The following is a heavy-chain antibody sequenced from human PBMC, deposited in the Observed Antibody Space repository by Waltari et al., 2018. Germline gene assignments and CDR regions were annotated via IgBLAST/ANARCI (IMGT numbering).Heavy chain of an antibody. D-gene: IGHD3-3*01. CDR3: TRGPYDVWSYYYPNAFEI. Sequence: EVQLVESGGGLVKPGESLRLSCVASGFTFSGHWRNWVRQAPGEGLEGGARKKTEGSNPINLDSVLCRLHLSGEDAKLSVSLEMKSLRAEDTAVLFCTRGPYDVWSYYYPNAFEIWGQGTVVTVS. V-gene: IGHV3-7*01. CDR1: GFTFSGHW. CDR2: KKTEGSNP. J-gene: IGHJ3*02.